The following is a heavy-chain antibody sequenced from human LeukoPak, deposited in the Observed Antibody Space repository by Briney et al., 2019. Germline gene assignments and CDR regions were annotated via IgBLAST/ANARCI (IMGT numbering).Heavy chain of an antibody. D-gene: IGHD2-15*01. J-gene: IGHJ6*03. CDR3: ARADCSGGSCYSAYYYYYMDV. CDR1: GGSISSSNW. V-gene: IGHV4-4*02. Sequence: SETLSLTCAVSGGSISSSNWWSWVRQPPGKGLEWIGEIYHSGSTNYNPSLKSRVTISVDKSKNQFSLKLSSVTAADTAVYYCARADCSGGSCYSAYYYYYMDVWGKGTTVTVSS. CDR2: IYHSGST.